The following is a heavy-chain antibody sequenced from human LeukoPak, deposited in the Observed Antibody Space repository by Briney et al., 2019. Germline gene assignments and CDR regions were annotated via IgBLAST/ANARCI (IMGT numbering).Heavy chain of an antibody. D-gene: IGHD3-3*01. CDR2: ISSSSRTK. V-gene: IGHV3-48*01. Sequence: GGSLRLSCAASGFTFSTYGMHWVRQAPGKGLEWISYISSSSRTKYFPDSVKGRFTISRDNAKNSLYLQMNSLRAEDTAVYYCARNFWNDGFDIWGQGTMVTVSS. CDR1: GFTFSTYG. CDR3: ARNFWNDGFDI. J-gene: IGHJ3*02.